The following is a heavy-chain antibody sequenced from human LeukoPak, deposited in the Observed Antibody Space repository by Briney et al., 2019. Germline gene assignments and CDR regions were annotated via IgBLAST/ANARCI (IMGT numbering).Heavy chain of an antibody. CDR3: ARAEYGGYLDY. J-gene: IGHJ4*02. CDR1: GFTVSSNY. V-gene: IGHV3-53*01. Sequence: PGGSLRLSCAASGFTVSSNYMSWVRQAPGKGLEWVSVIYSGGSTYYADSVKGRFTISRDNSKNTLYLQMNSLRAEDTAVYYCARAEYGGYLDYWGQGTLVTVSS. D-gene: IGHD4/OR15-4a*01. CDR2: IYSGGST.